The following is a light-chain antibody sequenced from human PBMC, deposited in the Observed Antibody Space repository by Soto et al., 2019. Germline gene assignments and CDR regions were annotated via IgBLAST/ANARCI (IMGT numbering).Light chain of an antibody. CDR3: QQYYSYPQFT. V-gene: IGKV1-8*01. CDR2: AAS. Sequence: AIRMTQSPSSFSASTGDRVTITCRASQGISSYLAWYQQKPGQAPKLLIYAASTLQSGVPSRFSGSGSGTDFTLTISCLQSEDFATYYCQQYYSYPQFTFGPGTKVDI. J-gene: IGKJ3*01. CDR1: QGISSY.